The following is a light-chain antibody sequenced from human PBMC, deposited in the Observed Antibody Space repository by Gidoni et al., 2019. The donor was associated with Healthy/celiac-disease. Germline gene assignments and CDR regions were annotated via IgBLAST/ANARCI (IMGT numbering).Light chain of an antibody. CDR2: GAS. CDR3: QQYGSSPRT. V-gene: IGKV3-20*01. J-gene: IGKJ2*01. CDR1: QNVSSSY. Sequence: DIVLTQSVGTLSLSPGERSTLSCRASQNVSSSYLAWYQQKPGQAPRLLIYGASSRATGISDRFSGSGSGTDFTLTISRLEPEDFAVYYCQQYGSSPRTFGQGTKLEIK.